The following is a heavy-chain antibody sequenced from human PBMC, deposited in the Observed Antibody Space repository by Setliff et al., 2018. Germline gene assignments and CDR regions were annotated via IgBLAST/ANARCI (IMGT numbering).Heavy chain of an antibody. CDR1: GGTLTDYF. CDR2: IDHGGGS. CDR3: ARDTYMVKEGTDY. D-gene: IGHD5-18*01. Sequence: PSETLSLTCTVSGGTLTDYFWSWVRQPPGKRLEWIGDIDHGGGSSYNPSLQSRVTLSLDTSENEFSLRLTSVTAADTAVYYCARDTYMVKEGTDYWGQGTLVTVSS. J-gene: IGHJ4*02. V-gene: IGHV4-34*01.